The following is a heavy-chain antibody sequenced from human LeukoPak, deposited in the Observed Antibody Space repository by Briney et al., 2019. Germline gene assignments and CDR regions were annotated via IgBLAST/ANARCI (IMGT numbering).Heavy chain of an antibody. J-gene: IGHJ4*02. V-gene: IGHV3-30*02. Sequence: GGSLRLSCAASGFTFSSYGMHWVRQAPGKGLEWVAFIRYDGSNKYYADSVKGRFTISRDNSKNTLYLQMNSLRAEDTAVYYCARAFLVRGVTITYYFDYWGQGTLVTVSS. D-gene: IGHD3-10*01. CDR1: GFTFSSYG. CDR3: ARAFLVRGVTITYYFDY. CDR2: IRYDGSNK.